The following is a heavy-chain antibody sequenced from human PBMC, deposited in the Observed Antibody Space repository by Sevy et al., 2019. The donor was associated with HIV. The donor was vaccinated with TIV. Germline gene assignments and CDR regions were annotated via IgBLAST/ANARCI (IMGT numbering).Heavy chain of an antibody. CDR3: TRPYSSGWAFDY. J-gene: IGHJ4*02. D-gene: IGHD6-19*01. CDR2: IRSKAHSYAT. Sequence: GGSLRLSCAASGFTFSGSAMHWVRQASGKGLEWVGRIRSKAHSYATAYAASVKGRFTISRDDSKNTAYLQRNSLKTEDTSVYYCTRPYSSGWAFDYWGQGTLVTVSS. V-gene: IGHV3-73*01. CDR1: GFTFSGSA.